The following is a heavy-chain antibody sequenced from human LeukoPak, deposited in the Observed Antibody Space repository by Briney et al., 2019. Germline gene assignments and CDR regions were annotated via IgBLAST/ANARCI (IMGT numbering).Heavy chain of an antibody. CDR2: IKQDGSEK. D-gene: IGHD3-22*01. CDR3: ARDQYYYDSSGYYQIYYYYGMDV. J-gene: IGHJ6*02. Sequence: GGSLRLSCAASGFTFSSYWMSWVRQAPGKGLEWVANIKQDGSEKYYVDSVKGRFTISRDSAKNSLYLQMNSLRAEDTAVYYCARDQYYYDSSGYYQIYYYYGMDVWGQGTTVTVSS. CDR1: GFTFSSYW. V-gene: IGHV3-7*01.